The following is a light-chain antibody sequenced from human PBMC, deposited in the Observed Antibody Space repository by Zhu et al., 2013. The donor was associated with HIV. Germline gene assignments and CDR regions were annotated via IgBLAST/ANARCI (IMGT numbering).Light chain of an antibody. Sequence: QSALTQPASVSGSPGQSITISCTGTSGDVGGYNFVSWYHQHPGKAPKLIVYYNSLRPSGVSDRFSGSKSGSSASLVITGLQAEDVADYFCQSYDNSLTVVFGGGTKVTVL. CDR2: YNS. V-gene: IGLV2-14*01. CDR3: QSYDNSLTVV. CDR1: SGDVGGYNF. J-gene: IGLJ2*01.